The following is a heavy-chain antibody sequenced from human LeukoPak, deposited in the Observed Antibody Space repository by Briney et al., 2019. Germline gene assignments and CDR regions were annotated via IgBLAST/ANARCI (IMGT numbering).Heavy chain of an antibody. CDR2: IIPIFGTA. CDR1: GGTFSSYA. D-gene: IGHD2-21*01. V-gene: IGHV1-69*06. Sequence: GASVKVSCKASGGTFSSYAISWVRQAPGQGLEWMGGIIPIFGTANYAQKFQGRVTITADKSTSTAYMELSSLRSEDTAVYYCARDCVTGGACYFDYWGQGTLVTVSS. CDR3: ARDCVTGGACYFDY. J-gene: IGHJ4*02.